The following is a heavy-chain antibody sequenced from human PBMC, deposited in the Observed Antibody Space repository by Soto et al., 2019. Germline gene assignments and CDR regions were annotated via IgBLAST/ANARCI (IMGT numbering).Heavy chain of an antibody. D-gene: IGHD4-17*01. CDR2: ISSSDINI. CDR3: ARDYGDYVPRNDY. J-gene: IGHJ4*02. CDR1: GFTFSSYS. Sequence: EVQLVEYGGGLIQPGGSLRLSCAASGFTFSSYSMNWVRQAPGKGLEWISYISSSDINIYYADSVKGRFTISRDIAKNSLYVQMNSLRAEDTAVYYCARDYGDYVPRNDYWGQGTLVTVSS. V-gene: IGHV3-48*01.